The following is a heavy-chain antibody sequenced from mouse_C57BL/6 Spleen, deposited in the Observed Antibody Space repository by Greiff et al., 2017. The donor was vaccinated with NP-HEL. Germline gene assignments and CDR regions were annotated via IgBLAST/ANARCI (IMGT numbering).Heavy chain of an antibody. D-gene: IGHD1-1*01. CDR1: GYAFSSYW. V-gene: IGHV1-80*01. J-gene: IGHJ4*01. CDR3: ARNLATVVALDAMDY. CDR2: IYPGDGDT. Sequence: QVQLQQSGAELVKPGASVKISCKASGYAFSSYWMNWVKQRPGKGLEWIGQIYPGDGDTNYNGKFKGKATLTADKSSSTAYMQLSSLTSEDSAVYFCARNLATVVALDAMDYWGQGTSVTVSS.